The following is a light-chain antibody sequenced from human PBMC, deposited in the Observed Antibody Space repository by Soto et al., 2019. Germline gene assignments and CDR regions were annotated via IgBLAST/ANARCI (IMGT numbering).Light chain of an antibody. CDR2: DAS. CDR1: PSISSW. V-gene: IGKV1-5*01. CDR3: QQYNNYSLYS. Sequence: DIQMTQSPSTLSASVGDRVTITCRSSPSISSWLAWYQQKPGKAPKLLIYDASSLEIGVPSRFSGSGSSTEFALTISSTQPDDFATYYSQQYNNYSLYSFGQGTNLE. J-gene: IGKJ2*01.